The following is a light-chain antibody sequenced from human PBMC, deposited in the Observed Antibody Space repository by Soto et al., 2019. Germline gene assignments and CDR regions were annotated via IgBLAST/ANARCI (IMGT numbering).Light chain of an antibody. CDR2: EVS. CDR3: CSYVGSYSYV. Sequence: QSALAQPASVSGSPGQSITISCTGTSSDVGGYNYVSWYQHHPVKAPKLMIYEVSNRPSGVSDRFSGSRSGTTASLTISGLQAEDEADYYCCSYVGSYSYVFGIGTKVTVL. J-gene: IGLJ1*01. V-gene: IGLV2-14*01. CDR1: SSDVGGYNY.